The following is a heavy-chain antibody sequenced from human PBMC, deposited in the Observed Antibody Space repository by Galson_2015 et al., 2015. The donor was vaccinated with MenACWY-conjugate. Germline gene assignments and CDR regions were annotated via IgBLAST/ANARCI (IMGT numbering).Heavy chain of an antibody. CDR1: GFIVSSYW. V-gene: IGHV3-7*05. J-gene: IGHJ4*02. Sequence: SLRLSCAASGFIVSSYWTSWVRQAPGKGPEWVGNINEDGGEKYYVDSVKGRFTVSKDNAKNSVYLQMNSLRAEDTAVYYCARDRGFLDYWGQGTLVTVPS. CDR2: INEDGGEK. CDR3: ARDRGFLDY. D-gene: IGHD3-10*01.